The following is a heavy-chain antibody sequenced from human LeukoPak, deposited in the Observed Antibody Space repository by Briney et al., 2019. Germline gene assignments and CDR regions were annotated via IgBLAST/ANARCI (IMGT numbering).Heavy chain of an antibody. CDR2: NYYSGST. J-gene: IGHJ5*02. V-gene: IGHV4-31*03. CDR1: GGSISSGGYY. D-gene: IGHD6-13*01. Sequence: SETLSLTCTVSGGSISSGGYYWSWIRQHPGKGLEWIGYNYYSGSTYYNPSLKSRVTISVDTSKNQFSLKLSSVTAADTAVYYCARDPGIAAAGTLGWFDPWGQGTLVTVSS. CDR3: ARDPGIAAAGTLGWFDP.